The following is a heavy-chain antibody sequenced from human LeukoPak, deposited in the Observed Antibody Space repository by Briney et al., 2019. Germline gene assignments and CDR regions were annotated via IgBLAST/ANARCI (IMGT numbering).Heavy chain of an antibody. CDR3: ARAGIVGATKFDY. J-gene: IGHJ4*02. CDR2: INHSGST. D-gene: IGHD1-26*01. V-gene: IGHV4-34*01. CDR1: GGSFSSYY. Sequence: SETLSLTCAVYGGSFSSYYWSWIRQPPGKGLEWIGEINHSGSTNYNPSLKSRVTISVDTSKNQFSLKLSSVTAADTAVYYCARAGIVGATKFDYWGQGTLVTVSS.